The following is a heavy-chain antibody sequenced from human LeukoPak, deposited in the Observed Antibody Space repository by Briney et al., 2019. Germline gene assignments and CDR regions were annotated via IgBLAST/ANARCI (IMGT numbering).Heavy chain of an antibody. V-gene: IGHV3-74*01. J-gene: IGHJ4*02. CDR1: GFTFSSYW. CDR3: ARVTVGYYDFWSGYSGYFDY. CDR2: INSDGSST. Sequence: GGSLRLSCAASGFTFSSYWMHWVRQAPGKGLVWVSRINSDGSSTSYADSVKGRFTISRDNAKNTLCLQMNSLRAEDTAVYYCARVTVGYYDFWSGYSGYFDYWGQGTLVTVSS. D-gene: IGHD3-3*01.